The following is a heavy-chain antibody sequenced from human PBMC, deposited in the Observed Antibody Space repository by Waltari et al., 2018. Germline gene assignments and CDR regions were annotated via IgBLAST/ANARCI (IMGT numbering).Heavy chain of an antibody. V-gene: IGHV3-53*01. Sequence: EVQLVESGGGSIQPGGPLRLSCGDSGLTFSSNFMIWVSQAPGKGLGWFSINYNDGTTYYGDSVKGRFTIYRDNSKSTMYLQMNTLRTEDTAVYYCATGRYRFFDYWGQGTLVTVSS. CDR3: ATGRYRFFDY. CDR1: GLTFSSNF. CDR2: NYNDGTT. J-gene: IGHJ4*02. D-gene: IGHD1-26*01.